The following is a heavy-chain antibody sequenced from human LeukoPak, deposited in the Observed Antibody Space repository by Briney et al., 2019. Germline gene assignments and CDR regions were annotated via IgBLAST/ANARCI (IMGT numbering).Heavy chain of an antibody. V-gene: IGHV3-7*01. CDR1: GFTFSSYW. J-gene: IGHJ4*02. CDR2: INQDGGEK. CDR3: ATMTTYDY. D-gene: IGHD4-17*01. Sequence: GGSLRLSCAASGFTFSSYWMTWFRQAPGKGLEWVANINQDGGEKYYVDSVKGRFTISRDNAKNSLYLQMSSLRAEDTAVYYCATMTTYDYWGQGTLVTVSS.